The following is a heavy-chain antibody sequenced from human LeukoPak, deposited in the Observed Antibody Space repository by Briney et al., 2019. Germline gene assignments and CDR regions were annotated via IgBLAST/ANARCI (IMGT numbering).Heavy chain of an antibody. CDR3: ARGGSIVGATPHDTFDI. D-gene: IGHD1-26*01. CDR1: GDSISSYY. J-gene: IGHJ3*02. V-gene: IGHV4-59*01. CDR2: FYYSGST. Sequence: SETLSLTCTVSGDSISSYYWSWIRQSPGKGLEWIGYFYYSGSTNYNPSLKSRVTLSVDTSKSQFSMKLSSVTAADTAVYYCARGGSIVGATPHDTFDIWGQGTLVTVSS.